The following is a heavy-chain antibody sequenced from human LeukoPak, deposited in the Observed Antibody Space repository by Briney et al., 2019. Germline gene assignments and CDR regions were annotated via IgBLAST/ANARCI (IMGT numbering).Heavy chain of an antibody. V-gene: IGHV3-72*01. CDR2: SRNKASSSTT. Sequence: CLSLSCAAYAFKSSDHYIDWVRQASGNGREWVGRSRNKASSSTTEYAASVAGRFSTSRDVSASSLYLQMISLRTEDTAVYYCGRIAINANNGMDVWGQGTTVTASS. CDR1: AFKSSDHY. D-gene: IGHD1/OR15-1a*01. CDR3: GRIAINANNGMDV. J-gene: IGHJ6*02.